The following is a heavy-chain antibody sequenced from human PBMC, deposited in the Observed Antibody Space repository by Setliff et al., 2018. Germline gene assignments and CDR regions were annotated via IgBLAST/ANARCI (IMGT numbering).Heavy chain of an antibody. CDR3: ARGRIAERPEAIDY. V-gene: IGHV4-39*07. CDR1: GGSISSGNHY. Sequence: PSETLSLTCSVSGGSISSGNHYWTWIRQPPGERLEWIGEINHRGFTDYKPSLKSRLTMSVDTSRNQFSLNLGSVTAADTGVYYCARGRIAERPEAIDYWGQGTPVTVSS. J-gene: IGHJ4*02. CDR2: INHRGFT. D-gene: IGHD6-6*01.